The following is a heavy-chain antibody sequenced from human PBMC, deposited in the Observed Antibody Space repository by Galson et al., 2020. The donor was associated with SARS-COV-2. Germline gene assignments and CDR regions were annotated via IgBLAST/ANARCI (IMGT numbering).Heavy chain of an antibody. CDR3: ARDRAPRYYDFWSGYDPAFDI. CDR2: IYYSVST. D-gene: IGHD3-3*01. Sequence: SQTLSLTCTVSGGSISSGDYYWSWIRQPPGKGLEWIGYIYYSVSTYYNPSLKSRVTITVDTSKNQFSLKLSSVTAADTAVYYCARDRAPRYYDFWSGYDPAFDIWGQGTMVTVSS. V-gene: IGHV4-30-4*01. J-gene: IGHJ3*02. CDR1: GGSISSGDYY.